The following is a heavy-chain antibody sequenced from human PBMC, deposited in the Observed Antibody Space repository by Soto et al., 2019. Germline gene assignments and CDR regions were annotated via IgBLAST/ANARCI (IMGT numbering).Heavy chain of an antibody. CDR1: GGSISSYY. J-gene: IGHJ6*02. V-gene: IGHV4-4*07. CDR3: ARESYDYRNYVGYHYAMEV. CDR2: IYTSGST. D-gene: IGHD4-4*01. Sequence: PSETLSLTCTVSGGSISSYYWSWIRQPAGKGLEWIGRIYTSGSTNYNPSLKSRVTMSVDTSKNQFSLKLSSVTAADTAVHYCARESYDYRNYVGYHYAMEVWGQGTTVTVSS.